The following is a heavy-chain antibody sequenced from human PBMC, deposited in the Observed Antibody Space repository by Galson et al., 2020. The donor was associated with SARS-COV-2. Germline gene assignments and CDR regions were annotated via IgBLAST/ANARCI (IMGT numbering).Heavy chain of an antibody. CDR3: ARGDRYSSGWYVMSSRGDYYGMDV. Sequence: ASVKVSCKASGYTFTSYYMHWVRQAPGQGLEWMGIINPSGGSTSYAQKFQGRVTMTRDTSTSTVYMELSSLRSEDTAVYYCARGDRYSSGWYVMSSRGDYYGMDVWGQGTTVTVSS. D-gene: IGHD6-19*01. J-gene: IGHJ6*02. V-gene: IGHV1-46*01. CDR2: INPSGGST. CDR1: GYTFTSYY.